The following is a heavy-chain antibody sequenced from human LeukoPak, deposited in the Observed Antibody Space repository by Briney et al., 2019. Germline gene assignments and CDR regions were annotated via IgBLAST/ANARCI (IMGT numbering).Heavy chain of an antibody. D-gene: IGHD3-3*01. J-gene: IGHJ4*02. V-gene: IGHV4-59*08. CDR1: GGSISSYY. CDR3: ARHGAAGVVTRFDY. Sequence: PSETLSLTCTVSGGSISSYYWSWIRQPPGKGLEWIGYIYYSGSTNYNPSLKSRVTISVDTSKNQFSLKLSSVTAADTAVYYCARHGAAGVVTRFDYWGRGTLVTVSS. CDR2: IYYSGST.